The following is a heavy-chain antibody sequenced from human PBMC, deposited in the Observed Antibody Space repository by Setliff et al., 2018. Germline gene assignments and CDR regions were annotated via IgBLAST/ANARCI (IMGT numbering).Heavy chain of an antibody. CDR1: GFSLSNARMG. CDR3: ARRRGVVVSSWFDP. D-gene: IGHD2-2*01. CDR2: IFSNDEK. V-gene: IGHV2-26*01. Sequence: SGPTLVNPTETLTLTCTVSGFSLSNARMGVSWIRQPPGKALEWLAHIFSNDEKSYSTSLKSRLTISKDTSKSQVVLTMTNMDPVDTATYYCARRRGVVVSSWFDPWGQGTLVTVSS. J-gene: IGHJ5*02.